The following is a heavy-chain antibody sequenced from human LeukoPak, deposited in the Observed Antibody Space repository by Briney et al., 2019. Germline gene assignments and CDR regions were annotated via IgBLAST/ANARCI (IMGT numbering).Heavy chain of an antibody. D-gene: IGHD6-13*01. CDR1: GFTFSSYS. Sequence: GGSLRLSCAASGFTFSSYSMNWVRQAPGKGLEWVSSISSSSSYIYYADSVKGRLTISRDNAKNSLYLQMNSLRAEDTAVYYCAKIAAAGTNVDYWGQGTLVTVSS. V-gene: IGHV3-21*01. J-gene: IGHJ4*02. CDR3: AKIAAAGTNVDY. CDR2: ISSSSSYI.